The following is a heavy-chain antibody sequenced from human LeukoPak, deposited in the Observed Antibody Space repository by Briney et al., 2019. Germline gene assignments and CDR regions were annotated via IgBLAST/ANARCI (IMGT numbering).Heavy chain of an antibody. J-gene: IGHJ6*03. Sequence: GGSLRLSCAASGFTVSSNYMSWVRQAPGKGLEWVSVIYSGGSTYYADSVKGRFTISRDNSKSTLCLQMNSLRAEDTAVYYCASTVSSTSGYYYYYYMDVWGKGTTVTVSS. V-gene: IGHV3-66*02. D-gene: IGHD2-2*01. CDR2: IYSGGST. CDR1: GFTVSSNY. CDR3: ASTVSSTSGYYYYYYMDV.